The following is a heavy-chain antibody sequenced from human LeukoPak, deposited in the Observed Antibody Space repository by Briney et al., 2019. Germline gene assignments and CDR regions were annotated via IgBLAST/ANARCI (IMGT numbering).Heavy chain of an antibody. CDR1: GFTFSNYW. D-gene: IGHD3-10*01. V-gene: IGHV3-74*01. CDR2: INGDGSTT. CDR3: TRGGVDY. Sequence: LSGGSLRLSCAASGFTFSNYWMHWVRQAPGKGLVWVSRINGDGSTTTYADSVKGRFTISRDNAKNTVYLQMNSLRAEDTAVYYCTRGGVDYWGQGTLVTVSS. J-gene: IGHJ4*02.